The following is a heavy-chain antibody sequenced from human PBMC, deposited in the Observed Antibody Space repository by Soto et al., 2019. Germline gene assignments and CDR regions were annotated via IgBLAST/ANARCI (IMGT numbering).Heavy chain of an antibody. D-gene: IGHD2-15*01. J-gene: IGHJ4*02. CDR3: ARGQEGVVATH. CDR2: IKDGGST. Sequence: QVQLQQWGAGLLKPSETLSLTCAVNGGSFTGYYWSWVSQPPGKGLEWIGEIKDGGSTNYSPSLRSRVTISVDTSKKQFSLKVTSVTAADTAVYYCARGQEGVVATHWDQGTLVTVSS. V-gene: IGHV4-34*01. CDR1: GGSFTGYY.